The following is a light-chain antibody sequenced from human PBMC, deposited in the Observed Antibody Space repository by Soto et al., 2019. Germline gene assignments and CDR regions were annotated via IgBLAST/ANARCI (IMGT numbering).Light chain of an antibody. CDR3: QVWDGSSDPVV. Sequence: SYVLTQPPSVSVAPGQTARITCGGKNIGRKSVHWYQQKPGQAPVLVVYDDSDRPSGIPERVSGANSGNTATLTISRVEAGDEADYYCQVWDGSSDPVVFGGGTQLTVL. J-gene: IGLJ2*01. V-gene: IGLV3-21*02. CDR1: NIGRKS. CDR2: DDS.